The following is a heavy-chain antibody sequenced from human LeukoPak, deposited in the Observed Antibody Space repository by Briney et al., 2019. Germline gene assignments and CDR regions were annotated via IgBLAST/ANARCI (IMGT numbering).Heavy chain of an antibody. Sequence: ASVKVSCKASGYTFTGYYMHWVRQAPGQGLEWMGWINPNSGGTNYAQKFQGWVTMTRDTSISTAYMELSRLRSDDTAVYYCVRALGSLLYFGYYYGMDVWGQGTTVTVS. D-gene: IGHD2/OR15-2a*01. CDR2: INPNSGGT. J-gene: IGHJ6*02. CDR3: VRALGSLLYFGYYYGMDV. CDR1: GYTFTGYY. V-gene: IGHV1-2*04.